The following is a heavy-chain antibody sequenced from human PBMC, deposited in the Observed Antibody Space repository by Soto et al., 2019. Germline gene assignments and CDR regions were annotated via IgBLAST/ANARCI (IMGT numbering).Heavy chain of an antibody. V-gene: IGHV3-30*18. CDR2: ISYDGSHK. D-gene: IGHD2-2*01. CDR1: GFNFSSYG. Sequence: HVQLVESGGGVVQPGRSLRLSCAVSGFNFSSYGMHWVRQAPGKGLEWVAVISYDGSHKASADSVKGRFAISRDNSKNTLFLQMYSLRVEDAAVHYCPNNLLKPSSRPADWGQGTLGTVSS. J-gene: IGHJ4*02. CDR3: PNNLLKPSSRPAD.